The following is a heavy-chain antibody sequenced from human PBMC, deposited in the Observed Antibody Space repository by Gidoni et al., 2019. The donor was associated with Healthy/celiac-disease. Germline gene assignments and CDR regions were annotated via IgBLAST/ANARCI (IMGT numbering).Heavy chain of an antibody. CDR2: IWYDGSNK. CDR1: GFTFSSYG. CDR3: ARVGVRTEGEYGMDV. D-gene: IGHD3-10*01. Sequence: QVQLVESGGGVVQPGRSLRLSCAASGFTFSSYGMHWVRQAPGKGLEWLAVIWYDGSNKYYADSVKGRFTISRDNSKNTLYLQMNSLRAEDTAVYNCARVGVRTEGEYGMDVWGQGTTVTVSS. V-gene: IGHV3-33*01. J-gene: IGHJ6*02.